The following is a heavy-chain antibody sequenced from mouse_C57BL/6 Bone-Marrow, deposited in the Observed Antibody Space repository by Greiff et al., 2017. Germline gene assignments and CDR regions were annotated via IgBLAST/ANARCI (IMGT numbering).Heavy chain of an antibody. V-gene: IGHV1-74*01. J-gene: IGHJ3*01. D-gene: IGHD1-1*02. CDR1: GYTFTSYW. CDR2: IYPSDSDT. CDR3: ALWWPWFGD. Sequence: QVQLQQPGAELVKPGASVKVSCKASGYTFTSYWMNWVKQRPGQGLEWIGRIYPSDSDTNYNQKFKGKATLTVDKSSSTAYMQLSSLTSEDSAVFYWALWWPWFGDWGQGTLVTVAA.